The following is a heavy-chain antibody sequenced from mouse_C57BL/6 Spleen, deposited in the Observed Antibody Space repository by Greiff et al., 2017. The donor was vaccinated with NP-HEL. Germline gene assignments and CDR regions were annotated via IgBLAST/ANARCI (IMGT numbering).Heavy chain of an antibody. CDR1: GYSFTDYN. V-gene: IGHV1-39*01. CDR3: ARGYYSLWYFDV. Sequence: VVKPGASVKISCKASGYSFTDYNMNWVKQSNGKSLEWIGVINPNYGTTSYNQKFKGKATLTVDQSSSTAYMQLNSLTSEDSAVYYCARGYYSLWYFDVWGTGTTVTVSS. J-gene: IGHJ1*03. CDR2: INPNYGTT. D-gene: IGHD2-12*01.